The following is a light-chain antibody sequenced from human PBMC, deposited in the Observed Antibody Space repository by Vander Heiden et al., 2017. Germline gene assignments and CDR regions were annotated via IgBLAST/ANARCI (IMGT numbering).Light chain of an antibody. Sequence: QLVLTQSPSASASLRASFKLTSTLSSGHSSYAIAWHQHQTQNGPRYLMELNSDGSPRLGDGIPARFYGSSSAAVPYLTISTVQSADEADYYCQTWGSGRVFGGGTKLTVL. CDR3: QTWGSGRV. V-gene: IGLV4-69*01. CDR2: LNSDGSP. CDR1: SGHSSYA. J-gene: IGLJ3*02.